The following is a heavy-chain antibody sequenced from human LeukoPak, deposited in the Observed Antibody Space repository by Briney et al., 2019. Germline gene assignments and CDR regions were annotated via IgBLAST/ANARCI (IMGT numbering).Heavy chain of an antibody. J-gene: IGHJ4*02. CDR1: GFSVSNNY. Sequence: GGSLRLSCAASGFSVSNNYMSWVRQAPGKGLGWVSGINNSGDRRFYADSVKGRFTISRDNFKNTLYLQMNSLRAEDTAVYYCARGWYNFDYWGQGTRVTVSS. CDR3: ARGWYNFDY. V-gene: IGHV3-53*01. CDR2: NNSGDRR. D-gene: IGHD6-19*01.